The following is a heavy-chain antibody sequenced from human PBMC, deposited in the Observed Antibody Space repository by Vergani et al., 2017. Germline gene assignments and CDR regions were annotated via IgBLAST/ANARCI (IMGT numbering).Heavy chain of an antibody. J-gene: IGHJ4*02. CDR3: AKGRYVLRYLDWLTRE. V-gene: IGHV3-30*18. CDR2: ISYDGSNK. Sequence: QVQLVESGGGVVQPGRSLRLSCAASGFTFSSYGMHWVRQAPGKGLEWVAVISYDGSNKYYADSVKGRFTISRDNSKNTLYLQMNSLRAEDTAVYYCAKGRYVLRYLDWLTREWGQGTLVTVSS. CDR1: GFTFSSYG. D-gene: IGHD3-9*01.